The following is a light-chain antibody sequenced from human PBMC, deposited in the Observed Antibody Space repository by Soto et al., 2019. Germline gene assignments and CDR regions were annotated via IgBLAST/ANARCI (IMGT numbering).Light chain of an antibody. CDR3: SSYAVSTNFARV. J-gene: IGLJ2*01. Sequence: QSVLTQPPSASGSPGQSVTISCTGTSSDVGGYNYVSWYQQHPGKAPKLMIYEVSKRPSGVPDRFSGSKSGTTASLTVSGRQAEDEADYYCSSYAVSTNFARVFGGGTKLTVL. V-gene: IGLV2-8*01. CDR1: SSDVGGYNY. CDR2: EVS.